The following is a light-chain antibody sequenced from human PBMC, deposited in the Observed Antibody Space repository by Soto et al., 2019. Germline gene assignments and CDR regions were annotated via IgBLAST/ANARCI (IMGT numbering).Light chain of an antibody. J-gene: IGKJ1*01. CDR2: AAS. Sequence: EIVLTQSPGTLSLSPGERATLSCRSSQSVNGNYLAWYQQKPGQAPRLLIYAASSRAAGFPDRFSGSGSETDFTLTISRLEPEDFAVYYCQQYGGSPWTFGQGTKVEIK. CDR1: QSVNGNY. V-gene: IGKV3-20*01. CDR3: QQYGGSPWT.